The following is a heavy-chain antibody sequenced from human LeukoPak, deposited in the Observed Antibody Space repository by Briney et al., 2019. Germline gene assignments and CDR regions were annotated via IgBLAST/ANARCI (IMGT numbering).Heavy chain of an antibody. Sequence: SETLSLTCTVSGGSISIYYWNWIRQPAGKGLEWIGRIYTSGSTSYNPSLKSRVTMSVDTSKNQFSLKLSSVTAADTAVYYCARQTGSGLFILPGGQGTLVTVSS. CDR1: GGSISIYY. V-gene: IGHV4-4*07. CDR3: ARQTGSGLFILP. J-gene: IGHJ4*02. CDR2: IYTSGST. D-gene: IGHD3/OR15-3a*01.